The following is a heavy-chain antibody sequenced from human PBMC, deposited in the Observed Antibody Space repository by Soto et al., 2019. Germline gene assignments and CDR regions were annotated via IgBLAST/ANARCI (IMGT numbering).Heavy chain of an antibody. CDR1: GYTFTDYY. Sequence: QVQLVQSGAEVKKPGASVRISCKASGYTFTDYYLHWVRQAPGQGLEWMGTMNPSGGVTSYAQNFQGRVAITRDTSTSTVYMQLSSLRSEDTAVYYCASSEAVPTTTYYYWYIDVWGKGTTVTVSS. J-gene: IGHJ6*03. V-gene: IGHV1-46*03. D-gene: IGHD2-2*01. CDR2: MNPSGGVT. CDR3: ASSEAVPTTTYYYWYIDV.